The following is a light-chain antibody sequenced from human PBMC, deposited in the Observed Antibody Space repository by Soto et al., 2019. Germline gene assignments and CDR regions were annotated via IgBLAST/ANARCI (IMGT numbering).Light chain of an antibody. V-gene: IGKV3-20*01. J-gene: IGKJ1*01. CDR2: DAS. CDR1: QSVNSY. Sequence: EIVMTQSPATLSLSPGERATLSCRASQSVNSYLAWYQHKPGQSPRLLIYDASIGATGIPARFSGSGSGTDFTLTISRLEPEDFAVYYCQQYGSSGTFGQGTKVDIK. CDR3: QQYGSSGT.